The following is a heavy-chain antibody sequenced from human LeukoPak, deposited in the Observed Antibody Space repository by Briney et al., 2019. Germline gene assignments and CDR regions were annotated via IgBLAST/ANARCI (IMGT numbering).Heavy chain of an antibody. V-gene: IGHV4-39*07. CDR2: IYYSGST. CDR3: ASSLVLLWFGELLSFDY. CDR1: GGSISSSSYY. Sequence: SETLSLTCTVSGGSISSSSYYWGWIRQSPGKGLEWIGSIYYSGSTYYNPSLKSRVTISVDTSKNQFSLKLSSVTAADTAVYYCASSLVLLWFGELLSFDYWGQGTLVTVSS. J-gene: IGHJ4*02. D-gene: IGHD3-10*01.